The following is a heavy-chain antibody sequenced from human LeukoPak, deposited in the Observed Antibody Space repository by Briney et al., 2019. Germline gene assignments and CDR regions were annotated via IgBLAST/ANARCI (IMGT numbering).Heavy chain of an antibody. D-gene: IGHD5-24*01. CDR3: ARGRRRDGYFDY. CDR2: VDGSGGSK. V-gene: IGHV3-23*01. Sequence: GGSLRLSCAASGFTFSEYAMSWVRQAPRKGLEWVSAVDGSGGSKYYADSVKGRFTISRDNSKNTVYLQMNSLRDEDTAVYYCARGRRRDGYFDYWGQGTLVTVSS. CDR1: GFTFSEYA. J-gene: IGHJ4*02.